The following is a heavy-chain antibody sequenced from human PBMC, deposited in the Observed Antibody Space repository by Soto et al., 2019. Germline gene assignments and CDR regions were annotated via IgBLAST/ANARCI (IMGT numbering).Heavy chain of an antibody. Sequence: ASVKVSCKASGYTFTSHYMHWVRQAPGQGLEWMGIINPSGGSTSYAQKFQGRVTMTRDTSTSTVYMELSSLRSEDTAVYYCARERASSIAAGGRPDPNYFDYWGRGSLVTVSS. CDR3: ARERASSIAAGGRPDPNYFDY. D-gene: IGHD6-13*01. CDR1: GYTFTSHY. V-gene: IGHV1-46*01. CDR2: INPSGGST. J-gene: IGHJ4*02.